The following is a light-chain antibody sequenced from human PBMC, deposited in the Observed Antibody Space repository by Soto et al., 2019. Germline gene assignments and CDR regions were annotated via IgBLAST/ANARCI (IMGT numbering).Light chain of an antibody. Sequence: EIVLTQSPATLSLSPGERATLSCRASQSVSSYLAWSQQKPGQAPRLLIYDASNRATGVPARFSGSGSGTDFTLTISSLEPEDFAVYYCHQRSNSPFTFGPGNKVDVK. CDR2: DAS. CDR1: QSVSSY. V-gene: IGKV3-11*01. J-gene: IGKJ3*01. CDR3: HQRSNSPFT.